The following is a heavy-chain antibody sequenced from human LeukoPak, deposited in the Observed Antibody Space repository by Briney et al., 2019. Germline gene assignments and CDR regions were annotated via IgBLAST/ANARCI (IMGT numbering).Heavy chain of an antibody. Sequence: GGSLRLSCAASEFTFGSYAMSWVRQAPGKGLEWVSAISGGGGTTYYADSVKGRFTISRDNSKNTLYLQMNSLRAEDTAVYYCAKEVSRYYACMDVWGQGTTVTVSS. CDR2: ISGGGGTT. CDR1: EFTFGSYA. D-gene: IGHD3-10*01. V-gene: IGHV3-23*01. CDR3: AKEVSRYYACMDV. J-gene: IGHJ6*02.